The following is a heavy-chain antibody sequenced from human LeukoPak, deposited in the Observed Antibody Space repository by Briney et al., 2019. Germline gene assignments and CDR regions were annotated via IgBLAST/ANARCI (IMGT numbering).Heavy chain of an antibody. D-gene: IGHD3-10*01. CDR3: AKASSNYYGSGSYYNLRIWGNAFDI. Sequence: GGSLRLSCAASGFTFDDYAMHWVRHAPGKGLEWVSGISWNSGSIGYADSVKGRFTISRDNAKNSLYLQMNSLRAEDTALYYCAKASSNYYGSGSYYNLRIWGNAFDIWGQGTMVTVSS. CDR1: GFTFDDYA. V-gene: IGHV3-9*01. J-gene: IGHJ3*02. CDR2: ISWNSGSI.